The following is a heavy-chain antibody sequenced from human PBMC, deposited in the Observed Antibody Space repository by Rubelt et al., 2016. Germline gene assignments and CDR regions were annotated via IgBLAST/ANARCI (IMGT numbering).Heavy chain of an antibody. V-gene: IGHV3-48*04. CDR1: GFTFSSYS. CDR2: ISSSSSTI. J-gene: IGHJ4*02. D-gene: IGHD3-22*01. Sequence: EVQLVESGGGLVQPGGSLRLSCAASGFTFSSYSMNWVRQAPGKGLEWVSYISSSSSTIYYADSVKGRFTISRDNAKNALYLQMNSLRAEDTAVYYCARGTGWDSSGYFYFDYWGQGTLVTVSS. CDR3: ARGTGWDSSGYFYFDY.